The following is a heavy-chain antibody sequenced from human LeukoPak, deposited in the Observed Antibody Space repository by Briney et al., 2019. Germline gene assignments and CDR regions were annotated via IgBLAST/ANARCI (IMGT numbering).Heavy chain of an antibody. D-gene: IGHD3-22*01. Sequence: GGSLRLSCAASGLTFSDYYMSWIRQAPGKGLEWVSYISSSGNTIYYADSVKGRFPISRDNAKNSLYLQMNSLRGEDTAVYYCARDAYYYDSSGYYVYWGQGTLVTVSS. CDR1: GLTFSDYY. J-gene: IGHJ4*02. CDR3: ARDAYYYDSSGYYVY. V-gene: IGHV3-11*04. CDR2: ISSSGNTI.